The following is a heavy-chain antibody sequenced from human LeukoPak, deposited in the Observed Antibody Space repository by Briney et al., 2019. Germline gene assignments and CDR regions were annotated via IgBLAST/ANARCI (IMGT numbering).Heavy chain of an antibody. CDR3: ARDWGVDS. CDR1: GFTFSIYT. Sequence: PGRSLRLSCAASGFTFSIYTMVWVRQAPGKGLEWVAVTSHDGSNKYYADSVKGRFTISRDNSNNTLYLQMNSLRAEDTAVYYCARDWGVDSWGQGTLVTVSS. D-gene: IGHD3-10*01. J-gene: IGHJ4*02. CDR2: TSHDGSNK. V-gene: IGHV3-30-3*01.